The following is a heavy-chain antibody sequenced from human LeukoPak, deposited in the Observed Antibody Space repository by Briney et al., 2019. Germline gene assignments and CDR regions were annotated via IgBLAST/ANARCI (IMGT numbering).Heavy chain of an antibody. D-gene: IGHD2-21*02. CDR2: IHYCGTT. CDR1: GDSITSNDFY. CDR3: ARLHYGDPTSWFDP. V-gene: IGHV4-39*07. J-gene: IGHJ5*02. Sequence: SETLSLTCTVSGDSITSNDFYWSWIRQAPGKGLKWIGSIHYCGTTYYNPSLNSRVTISVDTSKRHFSLKLSSVTAADTAVYYCARLHYGDPTSWFDPWGQGTLVTVSS.